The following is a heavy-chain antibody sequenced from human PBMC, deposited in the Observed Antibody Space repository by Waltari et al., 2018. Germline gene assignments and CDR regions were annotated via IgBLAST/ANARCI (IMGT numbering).Heavy chain of an antibody. CDR2: IYYSGST. Sequence: QVQLQESGPGLVKPSQTLSLTCTVSGGSISSGGYYWSWIRQPPGKGLEWIGYIYYSGSTYYNPSLKSRVTISVDTSKNQFSLKLSSVTAADTAVYYCARVVAKGAPYYYMDVWGKGTTVTVSS. V-gene: IGHV4-31*03. CDR3: ARVVAKGAPYYYMDV. D-gene: IGHD2-15*01. CDR1: GGSISSGGYY. J-gene: IGHJ6*03.